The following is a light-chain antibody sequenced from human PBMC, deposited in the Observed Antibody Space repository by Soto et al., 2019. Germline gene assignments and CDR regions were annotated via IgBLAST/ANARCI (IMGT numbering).Light chain of an antibody. V-gene: IGLV2-14*01. CDR3: SSYTSRSTLFV. J-gene: IGLJ1*01. Sequence: QSVPTQPASVSGSPGQSITISCTGTSSDIGGYDYVSWYQQHPGKAPKLMIFDVSDRPSGVSDRFSGSKSGNTASLTISGLQAEDEADYYCSSYTSRSTLFVFGTRTQLTVL. CDR2: DVS. CDR1: SSDIGGYDY.